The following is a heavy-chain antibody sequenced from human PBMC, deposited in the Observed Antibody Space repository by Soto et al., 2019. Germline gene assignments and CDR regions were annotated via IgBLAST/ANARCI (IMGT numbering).Heavy chain of an antibody. CDR3: AREAGVRYSFDP. CDR1: GSSIISYY. CDR2: IYYSGST. J-gene: IGHJ5*02. Sequence: PSETLSLACTVSGSSIISYYWSWIRQPPGKGLGWIGYIYYSGSTNYNTSLKGRVTISVYTSKNQFSLRLSSVSAAATAMYYCAREAGVRYSFDPWGQGTLVTVSS. V-gene: IGHV4-59*01. D-gene: IGHD3-9*01.